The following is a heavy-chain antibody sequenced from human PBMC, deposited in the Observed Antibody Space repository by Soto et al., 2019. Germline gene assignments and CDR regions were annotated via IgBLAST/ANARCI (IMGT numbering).Heavy chain of an antibody. J-gene: IGHJ6*03. D-gene: IGHD2-15*01. Sequence: EVQLLESGGGLVQPGGSLRLSCAASGFTFSSYAMSWVRQAPGKGLEWVSAISGSGGSTYYADSVKGRFTISRDNSKNTLYLQMNSLRAEDTAVYYCAKGRDIVVVVAAPRYLGYMDVWGKGTTVTVSS. CDR3: AKGRDIVVVVAAPRYLGYMDV. V-gene: IGHV3-23*01. CDR2: ISGSGGST. CDR1: GFTFSSYA.